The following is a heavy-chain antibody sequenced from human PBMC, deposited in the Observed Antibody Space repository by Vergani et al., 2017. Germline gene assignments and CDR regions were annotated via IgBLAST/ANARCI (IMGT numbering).Heavy chain of an antibody. J-gene: IGHJ4*02. D-gene: IGHD2-15*01. CDR3: ATLSYDSTPYLQGGYDC. CDR2: IKSKTDGGTT. Sequence: EVQLVESGGGLVKPGGSLRLSCAASGFTFINAWMTWVRQAPGKGLEWVGRIKSKTDGGTTYYAAPVKGKFTISRDNSKNMMYLQMNSLRAEETAVYYCATLSYDSTPYLQGGYDCWGQGTLVSVSS. CDR1: GFTFINAW. V-gene: IGHV3-15*01.